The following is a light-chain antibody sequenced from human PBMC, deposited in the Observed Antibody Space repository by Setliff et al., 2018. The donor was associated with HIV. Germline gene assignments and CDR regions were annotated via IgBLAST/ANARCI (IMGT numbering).Light chain of an antibody. Sequence: QSALTQPASVSGSPGQSITISCTATSGDLGYYVSWYQQHPGKAPRLLIYEVSHRPSGVSLRFSGSKSANTASLSISGLEAEDEADYYCSSYTTTDILYVFGTGTKVTVL. J-gene: IGLJ1*01. V-gene: IGLV2-14*01. CDR1: SGDLGYY. CDR2: EVS. CDR3: SSYTTTDILYV.